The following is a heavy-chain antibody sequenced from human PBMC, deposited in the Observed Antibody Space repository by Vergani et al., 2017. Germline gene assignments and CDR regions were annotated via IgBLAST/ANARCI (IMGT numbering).Heavy chain of an antibody. J-gene: IGHJ4*02. CDR3: ARVGWGDRSYFDY. CDR1: GYTFTGYY. Sequence: QVQLVQSGAEVKTPGASVKVSCKASGYTFTGYYIHWVRQAPGQGLEWMGRINPSSGGTNCAQKFQGRVTMTGDTSISTAYMELRSLRSDDTAVYYCARVGWGDRSYFDYWGQGTLVTVSS. V-gene: IGHV1-2*06. D-gene: IGHD2-21*01. CDR2: INPSSGGT.